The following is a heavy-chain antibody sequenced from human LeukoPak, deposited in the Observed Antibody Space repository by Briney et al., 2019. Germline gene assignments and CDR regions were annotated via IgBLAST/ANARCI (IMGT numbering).Heavy chain of an antibody. J-gene: IGHJ6*02. Sequence: GGSLRLSCAASGFTFSSYVMSWVRQAPGKGLEWVSTINGGPDDNTYYADSVKGRFTISRDNSRNTLYLQMNSLRAEDTAIYFCAKDFAISLRFGEDYYGMDVWGQGTTVTVSS. CDR3: AKDFAISLRFGEDYYGMDV. V-gene: IGHV3-23*01. D-gene: IGHD3-10*01. CDR2: INGGPDDNT. CDR1: GFTFSSYV.